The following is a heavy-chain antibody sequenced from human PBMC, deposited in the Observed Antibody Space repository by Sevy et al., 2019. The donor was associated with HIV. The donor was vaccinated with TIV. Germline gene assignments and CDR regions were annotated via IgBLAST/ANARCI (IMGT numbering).Heavy chain of an antibody. CDR1: GFTFSSYG. V-gene: IGHV3-33*01. J-gene: IGHJ6*02. CDR3: ARGEVDWNYSPLSYGMDV. Sequence: GGSLRLSCAASGFTFSSYGMHWVRQAPGKGLEWVAVIWYDGSNKYYADSVKGRFTISRDNSKNTLYLQMNSLRAEDTAVDYCARGEVDWNYSPLSYGMDVWGQGTTVTVSS. D-gene: IGHD1-7*01. CDR2: IWYDGSNK.